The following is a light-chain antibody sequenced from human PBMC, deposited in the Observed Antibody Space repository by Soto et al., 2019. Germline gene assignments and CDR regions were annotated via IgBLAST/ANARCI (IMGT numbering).Light chain of an antibody. V-gene: IGKV3-20*01. J-gene: IGKJ1*01. CDR1: QSVSRNF. Sequence: EIVLTQSPGTLSLSPGDRATLSCRASQSVSRNFLAWYQQKPGQAPRLLIYGASIRATGIPDRFSGSGSGTDFTLTIRRLEPEDVAMYFCHQYGSSPRTFGQGTKVEIK. CDR3: HQYGSSPRT. CDR2: GAS.